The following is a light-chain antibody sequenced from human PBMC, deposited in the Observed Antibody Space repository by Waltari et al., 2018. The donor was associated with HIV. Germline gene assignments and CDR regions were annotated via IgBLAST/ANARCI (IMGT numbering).Light chain of an antibody. CDR1: RTVLYNLNY. J-gene: IGKJ4*01. Sequence: DIFITQSPDSLAVSLRSRATITCTSSRTVLYNLNYLAWYQQKPGQAPKVLIYWASTRAFGVPDRFSGSGSGTDLSLTISRVQADDVAIYYCQKYYTLRSTFGGGTKIEI. CDR2: WAS. CDR3: QKYYTLRST. V-gene: IGKV4-1*01.